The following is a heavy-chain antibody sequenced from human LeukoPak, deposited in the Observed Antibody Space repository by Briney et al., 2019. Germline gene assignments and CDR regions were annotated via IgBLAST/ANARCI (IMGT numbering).Heavy chain of an antibody. CDR3: ARDRSTMIDY. CDR1: GGSISSYY. D-gene: IGHD3-22*01. V-gene: IGHV4-59*01. CDR2: IYYTRST. J-gene: IGHJ4*02. Sequence: ASETLSLTCTVSGGSISSYYWSWMRQPPGKCLEWIGYIYYTRSTHYNPSLKSRVTISVDTSKDQFSLKLSSVTAADTAVYYCARDRSTMIDYWGQGTLVSVSS.